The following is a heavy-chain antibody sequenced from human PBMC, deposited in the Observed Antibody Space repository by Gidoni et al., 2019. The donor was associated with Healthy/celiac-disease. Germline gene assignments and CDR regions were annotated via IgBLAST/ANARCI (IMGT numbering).Heavy chain of an antibody. Sequence: QVQLQESGPGLVKPSETLSLTCPVSGGSISSYYWSWIRQPPGKGLEWIGYIYYSGSTNYNPSLKSRVTISVDTSKNQCSLKLSSVTAADTAGYYCARGDGSGSYFHWFDPWGQGTLVTVSS. J-gene: IGHJ5*02. CDR2: IYYSGST. CDR3: ARGDGSGSYFHWFDP. V-gene: IGHV4-59*01. CDR1: GGSISSYY. D-gene: IGHD3-10*01.